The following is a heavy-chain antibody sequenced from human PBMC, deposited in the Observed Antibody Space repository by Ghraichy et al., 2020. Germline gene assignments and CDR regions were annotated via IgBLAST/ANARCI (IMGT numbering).Heavy chain of an antibody. CDR2: ISWNSGSI. CDR1: GFTFDDYA. Sequence: SLNISCAASGFTFDDYAMHWVRQAPGKGLEWVSGISWNSGSIGYADSVKGRFTISRDNAKNSLYLQMNSLRAEDTALYYCAKDIGTAMVGDVDYWGQGTLFTVSS. V-gene: IGHV3-9*01. J-gene: IGHJ4*02. CDR3: AKDIGTAMVGDVDY. D-gene: IGHD5-18*01.